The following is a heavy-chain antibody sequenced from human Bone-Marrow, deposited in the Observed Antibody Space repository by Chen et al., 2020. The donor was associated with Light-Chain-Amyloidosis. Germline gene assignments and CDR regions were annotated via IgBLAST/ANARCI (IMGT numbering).Heavy chain of an antibody. D-gene: IGHD3-9*01. V-gene: IGHV3-23*04. CDR2: ISVSGGSR. CDR1: GFAFSSYA. J-gene: IGHJ3*02. CDR3: AKDISYDDILPGYPADAFDI. Sequence: EVQLVESGGGLLQRGGSLRLSCAASGFAFSSYAMSWVRQAPGKGLEWVSTISVSGGSRYYGASVKGRLTISRDNSKNALFLQMNSLRAEDTAVYYCAKDISYDDILPGYPADAFDIWGQGTMVTVSS.